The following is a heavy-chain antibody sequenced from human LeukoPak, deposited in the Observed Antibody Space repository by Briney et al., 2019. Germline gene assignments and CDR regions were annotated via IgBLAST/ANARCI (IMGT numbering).Heavy chain of an antibody. CDR3: ARVSGRLERQSDLDY. D-gene: IGHD1-1*01. Sequence: GVSLTLSCVPSVFTFASYSVNWVRQAPGEGLEWVSSISGDSTYIYNEGSVKGRFTISRDNDQASLYLQMISLRADDAAVYYCARVSGRLERQSDLDYWGQGTLVIVSS. V-gene: IGHV3-21*01. CDR2: ISGDSTYI. J-gene: IGHJ4*02. CDR1: VFTFASYS.